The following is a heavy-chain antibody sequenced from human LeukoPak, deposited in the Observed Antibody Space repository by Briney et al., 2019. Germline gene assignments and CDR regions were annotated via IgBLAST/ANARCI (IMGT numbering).Heavy chain of an antibody. Sequence: ASVKVSCKASGYTFTSYGVSWVRQAPGQGLEWMGWISAYNGNTNYAQKLQGRVTMTTDTSTSTAYMELRSLRSDDTAVYYCARDSTLNYGDPYYFDYWGQGTLVTVSS. D-gene: IGHD4-17*01. J-gene: IGHJ4*02. V-gene: IGHV1-18*01. CDR2: ISAYNGNT. CDR3: ARDSTLNYGDPYYFDY. CDR1: GYTFTSYG.